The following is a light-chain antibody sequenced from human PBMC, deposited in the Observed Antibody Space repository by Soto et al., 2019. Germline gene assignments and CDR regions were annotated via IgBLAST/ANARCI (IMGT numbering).Light chain of an antibody. CDR2: DAS. V-gene: IGKV3-11*01. J-gene: IGKJ1*01. CDR1: QSVSSY. Sequence: EIVLTQSPATLSLSPGERATLSCRASQSVSSYLAWYQQKPGQAPRLLIYDASNRATGIPARFSGSGSGTDFTRTISSLEPEDFAVYYCQQRSNWPLTFGQGTKVEIK. CDR3: QQRSNWPLT.